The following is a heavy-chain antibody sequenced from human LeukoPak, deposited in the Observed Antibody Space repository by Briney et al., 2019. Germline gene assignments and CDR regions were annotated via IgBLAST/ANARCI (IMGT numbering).Heavy chain of an antibody. CDR2: IIPTFGTT. J-gene: IGHJ3*01. V-gene: IGHV1-69*06. Sequence: GASVKVSCKASRGPFNSYAICWVRQAPGQGLEWMGGIIPTFGTTKYAQKFQGRVTITADKSTTTSYMELRGLRFEDAAVYYCARRGYDDSDDFDLWGQGTMITVSS. CDR3: ARRGYDDSDDFDL. D-gene: IGHD3-22*01. CDR1: RGPFNSYA.